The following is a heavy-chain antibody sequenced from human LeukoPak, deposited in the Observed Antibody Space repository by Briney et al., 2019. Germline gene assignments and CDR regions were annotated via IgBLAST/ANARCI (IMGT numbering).Heavy chain of an antibody. D-gene: IGHD3-10*01. CDR3: ARDGEYYFDY. J-gene: IGHJ4*02. CDR2: ISSSSSTI. V-gene: IGHV3-48*01. Sequence: GGSLRLSCAASGFTFSSYWMSWVRQAPGKGLEWVSYISSSSSTIYYADSVKGRFTMSRDNAKNSLFLQMNSLRAEDTAIYYCARDGEYYFDYWGQGTLVTVSS. CDR1: GFTFSSYW.